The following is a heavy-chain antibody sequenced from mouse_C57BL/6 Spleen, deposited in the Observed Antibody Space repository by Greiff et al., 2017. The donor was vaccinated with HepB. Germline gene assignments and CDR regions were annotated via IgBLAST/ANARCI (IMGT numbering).Heavy chain of an antibody. CDR2: IDPSDSYT. J-gene: IGHJ1*03. D-gene: IGHD2-4*01. CDR3: ARGSTMIKDWYFDV. Sequence: QVQLQQPGAELVMPGASVKLSCKASGYTFTSYWTHWVKQRPGQGLEWIGEIDPSDSYTNYNQKFKGKSTLTVDKSSSTAYMQLSSLTSEDSAVYYCARGSTMIKDWYFDVWGTGTTVTVSS. V-gene: IGHV1-69*01. CDR1: GYTFTSYW.